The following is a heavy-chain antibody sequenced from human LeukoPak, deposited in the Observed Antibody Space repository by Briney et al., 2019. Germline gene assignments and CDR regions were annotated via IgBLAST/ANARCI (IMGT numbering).Heavy chain of an antibody. Sequence: GGSLRLSCAASGFTFSSYSMNWVRQAPGKGLEWVAVMSYDGSNKYYADSVKGRFTISRDNSKNTLYLRMNSLRAEDTAVYYCAREDIEVVPAPGYGMDDWGKGTTVTVSS. CDR2: MSYDGSNK. CDR3: AREDIEVVPAPGYGMDD. J-gene: IGHJ6*04. D-gene: IGHD2-2*01. CDR1: GFTFSSYS. V-gene: IGHV3-30*03.